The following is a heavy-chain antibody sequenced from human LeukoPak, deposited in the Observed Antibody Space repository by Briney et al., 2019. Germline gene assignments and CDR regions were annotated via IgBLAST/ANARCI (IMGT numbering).Heavy chain of an antibody. CDR3: ARADRLHGGPYLIGP. CDR1: GYSFTDYY. CDR2: INPNSGGT. J-gene: IGHJ5*02. V-gene: IGHV1-2*02. Sequence: ASVKVSCKTSGYSFTDYYMHWVRQAPGQGLEWMGWINPNSGGTSSAQKFQGRVTMTRDTSITTVYMEVNWLTSNDTAIYYCARADRLHGGPYLIGPWGQGTLVTVSS. D-gene: IGHD2-21*01.